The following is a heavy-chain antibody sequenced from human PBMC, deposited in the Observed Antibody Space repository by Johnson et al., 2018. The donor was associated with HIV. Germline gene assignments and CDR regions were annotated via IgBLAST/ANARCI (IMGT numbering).Heavy chain of an antibody. V-gene: IGHV3-20*04. J-gene: IGHJ3*02. CDR3: ARGLRGYSYIDSFDI. Sequence: MLLVESGGGVVQRGGSLRLSCVASGFTFSSYGMHWVRQAPGKGLEWVSGINWNGGTTGYADSVKGRFTISRENAKNSLYLQMNSLRAEDTALYYCARGLRGYSYIDSFDIWGQGTMVTVSS. D-gene: IGHD5-18*01. CDR1: GFTFSSYG. CDR2: INWNGGTT.